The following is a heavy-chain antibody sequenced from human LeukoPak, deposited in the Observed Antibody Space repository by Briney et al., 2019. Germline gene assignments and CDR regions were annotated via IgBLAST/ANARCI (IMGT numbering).Heavy chain of an antibody. CDR2: ISYDGSNK. CDR3: AKDRRLGYGGTSSDY. CDR1: GFTFSSYG. Sequence: GGSLRLSCAASGFTFSSYGMHWVRQAPGKGLEWVAVISYDGSNKYYADSVKGRFTISRDNSKNTLYLQMNSLRAEDTAVYYCAKDRRLGYGGTSSDYWGQGTLVTVSS. J-gene: IGHJ4*02. V-gene: IGHV3-30*18. D-gene: IGHD4-23*01.